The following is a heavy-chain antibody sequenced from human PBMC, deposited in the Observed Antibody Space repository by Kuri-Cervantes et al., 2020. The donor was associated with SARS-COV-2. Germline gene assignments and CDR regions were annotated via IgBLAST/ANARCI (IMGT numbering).Heavy chain of an antibody. J-gene: IGHJ5*02. CDR3: ARDPVGGARSYYNGYGFDP. V-gene: IGHV4-39*07. CDR1: GGFISSSSYY. CDR2: IYYSGST. D-gene: IGHD3-10*01. Sequence: CTASGGFISSSSYYWGWIRQPPGKGLEGIGRIYYSGSTYYNPALKSRVTISVDTSKNQFSLKLSSMTAADTAVYYCARDPVGGARSYYNGYGFDPWGQGTLITVSS.